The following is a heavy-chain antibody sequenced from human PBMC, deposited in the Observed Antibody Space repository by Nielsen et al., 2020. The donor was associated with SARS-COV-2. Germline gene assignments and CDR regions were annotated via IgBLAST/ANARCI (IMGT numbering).Heavy chain of an antibody. J-gene: IGHJ4*02. CDR1: GFTFNTYN. CDR2: ISYDGSNK. D-gene: IGHD3-10*01. Sequence: GESLNISCAASGFTFNTYNMAWVRQAPGKGLEWVAVISYDGSNKYYADSVKGRFTISRDNSKKTLYLQMNSLRAEDTAVYYCARDGGSGSYYDYWGQGTLVTVSS. CDR3: ARDGGSGSYYDY. V-gene: IGHV3-30*03.